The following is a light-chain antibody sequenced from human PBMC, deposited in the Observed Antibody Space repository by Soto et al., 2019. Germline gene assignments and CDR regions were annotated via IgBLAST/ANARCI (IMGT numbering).Light chain of an antibody. J-gene: IGLJ2*01. CDR3: CSYAGSYTLV. CDR2: DVT. Sequence: QSALTQPRSVSGSPGQSVTISCTGTSSDIGGYKYVSWYQHHPGKAPKLMIYDVTTRPSGVPDRFSGSKSGNTASLAISGLQAEDEADYYCCSYAGSYTLVFGGGTQLTVL. CDR1: SSDIGGYKY. V-gene: IGLV2-11*01.